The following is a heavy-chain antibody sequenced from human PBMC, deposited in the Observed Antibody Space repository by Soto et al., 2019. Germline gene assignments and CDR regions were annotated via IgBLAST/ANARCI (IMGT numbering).Heavy chain of an antibody. J-gene: IGHJ6*02. CDR1: GFTFSSYG. V-gene: IGHV3-33*01. D-gene: IGHD2-8*01. CDR3: ARTEAVYAMFTMQDYYYGMDV. CDR2: IWYDGSNK. Sequence: QVQLVASGGGVVQPGRSLRLSCAASGFTFSSYGMHWVRQAPGKGLEWVAVIWYDGSNKYYADSVKGRFTISRDNSKNTLYLQMNSLRAEDTAVYYCARTEAVYAMFTMQDYYYGMDVWGQGTTVTVSS.